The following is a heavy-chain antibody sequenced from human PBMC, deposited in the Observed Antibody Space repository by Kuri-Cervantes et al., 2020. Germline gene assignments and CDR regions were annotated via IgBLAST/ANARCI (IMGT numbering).Heavy chain of an antibody. CDR3: ARGRDYSGGYFDY. V-gene: IGHV4-59*01. D-gene: IGHD5-12*01. J-gene: IGHJ4*02. Sequence: SETLSLTCTVSGGSISSYYWSWIRQPPGKGLEWIGYIYYSGSTNYNPSLKSRVTISVDTSKNQFSLKLSSVTAADTAVYYCARGRDYSGGYFDYWGQGTLVTVS. CDR2: IYYSGST. CDR1: GGSISSYY.